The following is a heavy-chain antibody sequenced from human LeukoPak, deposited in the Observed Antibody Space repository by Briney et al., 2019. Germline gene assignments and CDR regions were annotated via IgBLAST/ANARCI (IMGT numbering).Heavy chain of an antibody. D-gene: IGHD2/OR15-2a*01. CDR2: ISDVGSI. J-gene: IGHJ4*02. V-gene: IGHV4-59*08. CDR3: AGHHPRNTVDF. Sequence: SETLSLTCSVSGGSIRSYYWSWIRQPPGKGLEWIAYISDVGSINYNPSLKSRVTISLDTSKNQFCLKLSCVTAADTAVYYCAGHHPRNTVDFWGQGTLVTVSS. CDR1: GGSIRSYY.